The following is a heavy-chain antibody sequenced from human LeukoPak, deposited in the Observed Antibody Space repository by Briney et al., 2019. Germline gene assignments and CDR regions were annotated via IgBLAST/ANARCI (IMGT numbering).Heavy chain of an antibody. CDR3: ARGGFCSGGSCPVDYYYYMDV. Sequence: GGSLRLSCAASGFTFSNYWMHWVRQAPGRGLVWVSRINSDGSSTSYADSVKGRFTISRDNAKNTLYLQLNSLRAEDTAVYYCARGGFCSGGSCPVDYYYYMDVWGKGTTVTVSS. J-gene: IGHJ6*03. D-gene: IGHD2-15*01. CDR1: GFTFSNYW. CDR2: INSDGSST. V-gene: IGHV3-74*01.